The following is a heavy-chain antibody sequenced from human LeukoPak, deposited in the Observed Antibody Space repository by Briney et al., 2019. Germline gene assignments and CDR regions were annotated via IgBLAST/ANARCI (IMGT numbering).Heavy chain of an antibody. D-gene: IGHD5-24*01. Sequence: PGGSLRLSCAASGFTFSSYAMSWVRQAPGKGLEWVSAISGSGGSTYYADSVKGRFTISRDNSKNTLYLQMNSLRAEDTAVYYCARSRDGYNYLDYWGQGTLATVSS. V-gene: IGHV3-23*01. CDR1: GFTFSSYA. CDR3: ARSRDGYNYLDY. CDR2: ISGSGGST. J-gene: IGHJ4*02.